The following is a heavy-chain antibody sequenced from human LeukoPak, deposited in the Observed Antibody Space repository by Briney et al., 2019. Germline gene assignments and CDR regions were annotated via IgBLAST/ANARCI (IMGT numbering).Heavy chain of an antibody. V-gene: IGHV1-69*06. CDR3: ASSDTAIYSFDY. D-gene: IGHD5-18*01. J-gene: IGHJ4*02. CDR1: GGTFSSYA. Sequence: ASVTVSCKASGGTFSSYAISWVRQAPGQGLEWMGGIIPIFGTANYAQKFQGRVTITADKSTSTAYMELSSLRSEDTAVYYCASSDTAIYSFDYWGQGTLVTVSS. CDR2: IIPIFGTA.